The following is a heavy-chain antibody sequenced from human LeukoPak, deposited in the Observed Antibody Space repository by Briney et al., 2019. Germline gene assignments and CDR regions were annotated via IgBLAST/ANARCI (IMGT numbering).Heavy chain of an antibody. Sequence: GGSLRLSCAASAFTFSNYAMVWVRQAPGQGLVWVSRIKGDGISTNYADSVKGRFTISRDIAKNTLYLQMNSLRAEDTGVYYCAKDHYWSIDYWGRGTLVTVSS. J-gene: IGHJ4*02. CDR1: AFTFSNYA. D-gene: IGHD3-3*01. CDR2: IKGDGIST. CDR3: AKDHYWSIDY. V-gene: IGHV3-74*01.